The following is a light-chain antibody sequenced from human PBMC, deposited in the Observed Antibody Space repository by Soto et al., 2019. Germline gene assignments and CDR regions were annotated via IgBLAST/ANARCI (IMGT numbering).Light chain of an antibody. CDR3: MQGTHWPPT. V-gene: IGKV2-30*01. Sequence: DVVMSQSPLSLPVTLGQPASISCRSTQSLVYSDGNTYLNWFHQRPGQSPRRLIYKVSNRDSRVPDRFSGSGSGTDLTLKISRVEADDVGVYYCMQGTHWPPTFGQGTKVDIK. CDR1: QSLVYSDGNTY. J-gene: IGKJ1*01. CDR2: KVS.